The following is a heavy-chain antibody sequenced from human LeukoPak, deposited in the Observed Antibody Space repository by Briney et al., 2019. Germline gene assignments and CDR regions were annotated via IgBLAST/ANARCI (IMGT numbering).Heavy chain of an antibody. V-gene: IGHV1-69*13. CDR2: IIPIFNTI. D-gene: IGHD4-23*01. CDR3: ARGLSRWSTPTSSYYYHMDV. Sequence: SVKVSCKASGGTLSTYSISWVRQAPGQGLEWMGGIIPIFNTINYAQRFQGRVTLTADESTNTAYMELSSLRSEDTAVYYCARGLSRWSTPTSSYYYHMDVWGQGTTVAVSS. J-gene: IGHJ6*02. CDR1: GGTLSTYS.